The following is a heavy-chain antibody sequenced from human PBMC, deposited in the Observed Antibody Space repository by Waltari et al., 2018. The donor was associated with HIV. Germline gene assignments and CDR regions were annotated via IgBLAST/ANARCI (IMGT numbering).Heavy chain of an antibody. CDR3: ARDEDIVVVPHLYYYYGMDV. V-gene: IGHV1-69*13. CDR2: NIPSFSTA. J-gene: IGHJ6*02. D-gene: IGHD2-2*01. Sequence: QVQLVQSGAEVKKPGSSVKVSCKASGGTFSSYAISWVRQAPGPGLEWMGGNIPSFSTANYAQKFHGRVTITADESTSTAYMELSSLRSEDTAVYYCARDEDIVVVPHLYYYYGMDVWGQGTTVTVSS. CDR1: GGTFSSYA.